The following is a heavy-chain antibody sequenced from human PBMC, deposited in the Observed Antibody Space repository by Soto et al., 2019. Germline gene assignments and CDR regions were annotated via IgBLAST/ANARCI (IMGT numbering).Heavy chain of an antibody. Sequence: QVQLVQSGAEVKKPGSSVKVSCKASGGTFSSYAISWVRQAPGHGLEWMGGIIPIFGTANYAQKFQGRVTITADESTSTAYMELSSRRSEDTAVYYCASKIEEYCGGDCYSVWFDHWGQGTLVTVSS. CDR2: IIPIFGTA. CDR3: ASKIEEYCGGDCYSVWFDH. D-gene: IGHD2-21*02. J-gene: IGHJ5*02. V-gene: IGHV1-69*01. CDR1: GGTFSSYA.